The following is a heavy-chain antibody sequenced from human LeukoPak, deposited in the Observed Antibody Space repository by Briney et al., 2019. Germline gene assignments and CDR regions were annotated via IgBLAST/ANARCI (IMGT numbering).Heavy chain of an antibody. CDR1: GYTFTSYG. J-gene: IGHJ4*02. CDR2: ISAYNGNT. CDR3: ARDMPYSGSYGGYYFDY. Sequence: ASVKVSCKASGYTFTSYGISWVRQAPGQGLEWMGWISAYNGNTNYAQKLQGRVTMTTDTSTSTAYMELRSLRSDDTVVYYCARDMPYSGSYGGYYFDYWGQGTLVTVSS. D-gene: IGHD1-26*01. V-gene: IGHV1-18*01.